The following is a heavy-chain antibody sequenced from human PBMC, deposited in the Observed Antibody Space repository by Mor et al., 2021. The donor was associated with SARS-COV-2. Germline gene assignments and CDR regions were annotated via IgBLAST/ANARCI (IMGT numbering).Heavy chain of an antibody. D-gene: IGHD6-13*01. J-gene: IGHJ6*02. Sequence: PSLKSRVTISVDTSKNQFSLKLSSVTAADTAVYYCARGGGLRYSSSWYNYYYYGMVVWGQGTTVTVSS. V-gene: IGHV4-34*01. CDR3: ARGGGLRYSSSWYNYYYYGMVV.